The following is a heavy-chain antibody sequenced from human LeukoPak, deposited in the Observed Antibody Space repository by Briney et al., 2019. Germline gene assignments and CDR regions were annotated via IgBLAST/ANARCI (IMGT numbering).Heavy chain of an antibody. CDR2: IIPIFGIA. CDR1: GGTFSSYA. V-gene: IGHV1-69*04. J-gene: IGHJ5*02. CDR3: ARDRTIGLPDWFDP. D-gene: IGHD4/OR15-4a*01. Sequence: SVTVSCKASGGTFSSYAISWVRQAPGQGLEWMGRIIPIFGIANYAQKFQGRVTITADKSTSTAYMELSSLRSEDTAVYYCARDRTIGLPDWFDPWGQGTLVTVSS.